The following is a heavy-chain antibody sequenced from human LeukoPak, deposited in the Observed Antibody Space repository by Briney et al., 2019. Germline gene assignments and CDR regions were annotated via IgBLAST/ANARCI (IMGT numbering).Heavy chain of an antibody. J-gene: IGHJ5*02. V-gene: IGHV4-39*07. D-gene: IGHD2-15*01. Sequence: PSETLSLTCTVSGGSISSSSYYWGWIRQPPGKGLEWIGSIYYSGSTYYNPSLKSRVTISVDTSKNQFSLKLSSVTAADTAVYYCARVPLIGYCSGGSCYSQWFDPWGQGTLVTVSS. CDR3: ARVPLIGYCSGGSCYSQWFDP. CDR1: GGSISSSSYY. CDR2: IYYSGST.